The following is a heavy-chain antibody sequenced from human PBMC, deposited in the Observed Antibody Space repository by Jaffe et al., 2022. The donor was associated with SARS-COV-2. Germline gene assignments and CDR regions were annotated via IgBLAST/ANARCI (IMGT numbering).Heavy chain of an antibody. CDR2: IYNSGTT. J-gene: IGHJ4*02. Sequence: QVQMQESGPGLVKPTQTLSLTCTVSGGSISSSTYYWNWIRQHPGKGLEWMGYIYNSGTTYYNPSLESRVTLSVDTSKNQFSLTLSSVTAADTAIYYCAGDKAASGVGSFDYWGQGTLVTVSS. V-gene: IGHV4-31*03. CDR3: AGDKAASGVGSFDY. CDR1: GGSISSSTYY. D-gene: IGHD3-10*01.